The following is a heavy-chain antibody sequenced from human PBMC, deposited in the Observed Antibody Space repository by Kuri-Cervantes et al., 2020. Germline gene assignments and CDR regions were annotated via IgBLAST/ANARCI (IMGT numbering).Heavy chain of an antibody. V-gene: IGHV3-7*01. D-gene: IGHD6-19*01. J-gene: IGHJ1*01. CDR1: GFTFSSYW. CDR3: ARGVGTQWPQQ. Sequence: GESLKISCAASGFTFSSYWMSWVRQAPGKGLEWVANIKQDGSEKYYVDSVRGRFSISRDNAKNSLFLQMDSLRTEDTAVYYCARGVGTQWPQQWGQGTRGTVSS. CDR2: IKQDGSEK.